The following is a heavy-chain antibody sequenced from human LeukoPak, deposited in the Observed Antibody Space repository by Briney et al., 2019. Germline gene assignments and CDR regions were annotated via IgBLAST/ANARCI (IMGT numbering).Heavy chain of an antibody. CDR2: IYPGDSDT. V-gene: IGHV5-51*01. D-gene: IGHD4-17*01. CDR1: GYSFTSCW. CDR3: ARRATVTTNDAFDI. Sequence: GESLQISCKGSGYSFTSCWIGWVRQMPGKGLEWMGIIYPGDSDTRYSPSFQGQVTISADKSISTAYLQWSSLKASDTAMYYCARRATVTTNDAFDIWGQGTMVTVSS. J-gene: IGHJ3*02.